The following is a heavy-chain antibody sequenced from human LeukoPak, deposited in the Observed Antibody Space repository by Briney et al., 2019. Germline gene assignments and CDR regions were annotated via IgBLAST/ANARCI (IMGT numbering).Heavy chain of an antibody. CDR1: GFTVSSNY. CDR2: IYSGGST. Sequence: PGGSLRLSCAASGFTVSSNYMSWVRQAPGRGLEWVSVIYSGGSTYYADSVKGRFTISRDNSKNTLYLQMSSLRAEDTAVYYCTRPGAFDIWGQGTMVTVSS. J-gene: IGHJ3*02. V-gene: IGHV3-53*01. CDR3: TRPGAFDI. D-gene: IGHD7-27*01.